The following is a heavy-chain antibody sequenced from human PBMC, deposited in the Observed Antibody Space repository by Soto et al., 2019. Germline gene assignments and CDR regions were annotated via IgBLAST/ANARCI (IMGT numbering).Heavy chain of an antibody. D-gene: IGHD3-22*01. V-gene: IGHV4-34*01. CDR1: GASFTGDS. Sequence: SLTGYGYGASFTGDSWTWTRQPSGKGLEWIGEGNQNGGTTYIPSLKSRLTMSIDTSKNHFYLKLTPVTAAASAVYYCARGGDNCDGSGYHYTSLLDSWGQGTQDTVSS. CDR2: GNQNGGT. CDR3: ARGGDNCDGSGYHYTSLLDS. J-gene: IGHJ5*01.